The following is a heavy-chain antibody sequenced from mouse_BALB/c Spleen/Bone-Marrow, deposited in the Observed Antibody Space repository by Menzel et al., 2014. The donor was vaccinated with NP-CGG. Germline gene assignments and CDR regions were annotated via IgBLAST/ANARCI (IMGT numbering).Heavy chain of an antibody. CDR3: AREAAYYGNYGAMDY. D-gene: IGHD2-10*01. V-gene: IGHV1S135*01. J-gene: IGHJ4*01. CDR1: GYSFTGYN. CDR2: IDPYNGGT. Sequence: VQLQQSGPELGKPGASVKISCKASGYSFTGYNMYWVKQSHRKSLEWIGYIDPYNGGTSYNQKSKGKATLTVDKSSSTAYMHLNSLTSEDSAIYYCAREAAYYGNYGAMDYWGQGTLVTVSS.